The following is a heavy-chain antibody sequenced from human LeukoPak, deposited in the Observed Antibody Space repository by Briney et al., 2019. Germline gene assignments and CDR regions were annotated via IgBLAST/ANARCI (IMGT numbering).Heavy chain of an antibody. J-gene: IGHJ3*02. Sequence: EGSLRLSCAASGFTFSSYGMSWVRQAPGKGLEWVSSIVSGSARSTYYADSVKGRFTISRDNSKNTLYLQMNSLRAEDTAVYYCAKDQYYDSSGYYPGDAFDIWGQGTMVTVSS. CDR1: GFTFSSYG. D-gene: IGHD3-22*01. CDR2: IVSGSARST. V-gene: IGHV3-23*01. CDR3: AKDQYYDSSGYYPGDAFDI.